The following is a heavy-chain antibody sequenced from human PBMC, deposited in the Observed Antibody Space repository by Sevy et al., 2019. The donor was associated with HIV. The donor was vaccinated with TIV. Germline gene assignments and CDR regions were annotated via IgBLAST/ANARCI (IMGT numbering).Heavy chain of an antibody. D-gene: IGHD6-13*01. Sequence: SETLSLTCTVSGGSISSYYWSWIRQPAGKGLEWIGRIYTSGSTNYNPSLKSRVTMSVDTSKNQFSLKLSSVTAADTAVYYCAIERAHSSSWDEDRAGWELPPWGNWFDPWGQGTLVTASS. CDR3: AIERAHSSSWDEDRAGWELPPWGNWFDP. V-gene: IGHV4-4*07. CDR2: IYTSGST. J-gene: IGHJ5*02. CDR1: GGSISSYY.